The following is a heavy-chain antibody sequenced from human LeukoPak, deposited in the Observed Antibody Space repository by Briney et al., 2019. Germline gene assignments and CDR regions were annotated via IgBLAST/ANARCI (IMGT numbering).Heavy chain of an antibody. CDR2: ISYHGSDK. V-gene: IGHV3-30*18. CDR1: GFTFRNYG. Sequence: HPGRSLRLSCAASGFTFRNYGMHWVRQAPGKGLEWVAVISYHGSDKYYADSVKGRFTISRDNSKSTLYLQIYSLRTEDTAVYYCANGVGLWATNYFNYWGQGTLVTVSS. J-gene: IGHJ4*02. CDR3: ANGVGLWATNYFNY. D-gene: IGHD5-18*01.